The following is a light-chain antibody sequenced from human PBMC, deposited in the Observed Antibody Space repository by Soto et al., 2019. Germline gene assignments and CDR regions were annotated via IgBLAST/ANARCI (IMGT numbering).Light chain of an antibody. J-gene: IGLJ2*01. CDR3: QSADSSGTLVV. V-gene: IGLV3-25*03. Sequence: SYELTQPPSVSVSPGQTARITCSGDALPKQYAYWYQQKPGQAPVLVIYKDSERPSGIPERFSGSSSGTTVTLTISGVQAEDEAAYYCQSADSSGTLVVFGGGTKLTVL. CDR1: ALPKQY. CDR2: KDS.